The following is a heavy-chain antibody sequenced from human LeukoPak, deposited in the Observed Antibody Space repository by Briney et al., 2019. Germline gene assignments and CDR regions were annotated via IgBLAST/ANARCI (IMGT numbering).Heavy chain of an antibody. CDR2: INHSGST. V-gene: IGHV4-34*01. CDR3: ARGLTLRCFARPHYMDV. J-gene: IGHJ6*03. Sequence: SETLSLTCAVYGGSFSGYYWSWIRQPPGKGLEWIGEINHSGSTNYNPSLKSRVTISVDTSKNQFSLKLSSVTAADTAGYYCARGLTLRCFARPHYMDVWGKGTTVTVSS. D-gene: IGHD3-9*01. CDR1: GGSFSGYY.